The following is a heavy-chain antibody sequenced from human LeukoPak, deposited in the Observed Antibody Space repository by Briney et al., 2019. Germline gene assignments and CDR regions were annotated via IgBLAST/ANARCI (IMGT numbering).Heavy chain of an antibody. D-gene: IGHD2-2*01. CDR1: GFTFSGYG. Sequence: GGSLRLSCAASGFTFSGYGMHWVRQAPGKGLEWVAFIRYDGSNKYYADSVKGRFTISRDNSKNTLYLQMNSLRAEDTAVYYCARLYCSSTSCYGGYYYYYYMDVWGKGTTVTVSS. CDR2: IRYDGSNK. V-gene: IGHV3-30*02. J-gene: IGHJ6*03. CDR3: ARLYCSSTSCYGGYYYYYYMDV.